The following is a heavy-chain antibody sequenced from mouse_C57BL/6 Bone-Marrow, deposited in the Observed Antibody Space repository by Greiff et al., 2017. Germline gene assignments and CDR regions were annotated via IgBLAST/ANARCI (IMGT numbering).Heavy chain of an antibody. D-gene: IGHD1-1*01. V-gene: IGHV1-5*01. Sequence: EVQGVESGTVLARPGASVKMSCKTSGYTFTSYWMHWVKQRPGQGLEWLGAIYPGNSDTSYNQKFKGKAKLTAVTSASTAYMELSSLTNEDSAVYYCTVTTVHWYFDVWGTGTTVTVSS. J-gene: IGHJ1*03. CDR3: TVTTVHWYFDV. CDR1: GYTFTSYW. CDR2: IYPGNSDT.